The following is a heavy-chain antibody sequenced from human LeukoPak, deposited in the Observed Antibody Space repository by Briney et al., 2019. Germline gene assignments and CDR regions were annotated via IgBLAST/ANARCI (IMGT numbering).Heavy chain of an antibody. D-gene: IGHD6-19*01. CDR2: IRFDGSNK. J-gene: IGHJ4*02. CDR3: AIHRGYTSSFDY. CDR1: GFTFSTYG. V-gene: IGHV3-30*02. Sequence: GGSLRLSCAASGFTFSTYGMHWVRQAPGKGLEWVAFIRFDGSNKYYADSVKGRFTISRDNSKNPLYLQMNSLRPEDTAVYYCAIHRGYTSSFDYWGQGTLVTVSS.